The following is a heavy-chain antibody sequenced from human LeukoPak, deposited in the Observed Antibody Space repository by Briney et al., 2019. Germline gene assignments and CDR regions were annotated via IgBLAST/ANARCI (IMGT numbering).Heavy chain of an antibody. D-gene: IGHD1-14*01. CDR1: GFTFTSSA. J-gene: IGHJ3*02. Sequence: TSVKVSCKASGFTFTSSAMQWVRQARGQRLEWIGWIVVGSGNTNYAQKFQGRVTITADKSTSTAYMELSSLRSEDTAVYYCARIPDVGAFDIWGQGTMVTVSS. CDR3: ARIPDVGAFDI. V-gene: IGHV1-58*02. CDR2: IVVGSGNT.